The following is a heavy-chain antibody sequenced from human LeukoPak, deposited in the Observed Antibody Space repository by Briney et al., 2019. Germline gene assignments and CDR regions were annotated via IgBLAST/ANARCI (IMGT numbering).Heavy chain of an antibody. Sequence: GGTLRLSCAASGFTFSSYGMSWVRQAPGKGLEWVSAISGSGGSTYYADSVKGRFTISRDNSKNTLYLQMNSPRAEDTAVYYCAKEPYYDSSGYYSYWGQGTLVTVSS. CDR2: ISGSGGST. V-gene: IGHV3-23*01. D-gene: IGHD3-22*01. CDR3: AKEPYYDSSGYYSY. J-gene: IGHJ4*02. CDR1: GFTFSSYG.